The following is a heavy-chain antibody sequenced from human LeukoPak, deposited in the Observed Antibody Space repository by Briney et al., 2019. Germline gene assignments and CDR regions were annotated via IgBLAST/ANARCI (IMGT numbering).Heavy chain of an antibody. CDR2: MNPNSGNT. V-gene: IGHV1-8*01. D-gene: IGHD3-22*01. Sequence: GASVKVSCKASGYTFTSYDINWVRQATGQGLEWMGWMNPNSGNTGYAQKFQGRVTMTRNTSISTAYMELSSLRSEDTAVYYCARGYYYDSSGYREANAFDIWGQGTMVTVSS. J-gene: IGHJ3*02. CDR1: GYTFTSYD. CDR3: ARGYYYDSSGYREANAFDI.